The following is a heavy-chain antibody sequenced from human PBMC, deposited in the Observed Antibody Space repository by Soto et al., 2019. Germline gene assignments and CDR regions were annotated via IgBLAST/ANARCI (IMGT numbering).Heavy chain of an antibody. CDR2: IYYRGST. D-gene: IGHD6-13*01. CDR3: ARDLRYGYSSSYYYYGMDV. CDR1: GGSISSGGYY. Sequence: SETLSLTCTVSGGSISSGGYYWSWIRQHPGKGLEWIGYIYYRGSTYYNPSLKSRVTISVDTSKNQFSLKLSSVTAADTAVYYCARDLRYGYSSSYYYYGMDVWGQGTTVTVSS. V-gene: IGHV4-31*03. J-gene: IGHJ6*02.